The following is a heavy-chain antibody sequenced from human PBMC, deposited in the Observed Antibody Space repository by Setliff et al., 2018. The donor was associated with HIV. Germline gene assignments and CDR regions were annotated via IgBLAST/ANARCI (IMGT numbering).Heavy chain of an antibody. CDR2: IIPLFGAT. V-gene: IGHV1-69*13. D-gene: IGHD6-6*01. CDR1: GGTFNINA. Sequence: SVKVSCKASGGTFNINAVTWVRQAPGQGLEWVGAIIPLFGATNYAQKFQGRVTITADDSTSTVYMEVRSLRSADTAVYYCSKVSEHRTSSGSFYYYMDVWGEGTTGTVS. J-gene: IGHJ6*03. CDR3: SKVSEHRTSSGSFYYYMDV.